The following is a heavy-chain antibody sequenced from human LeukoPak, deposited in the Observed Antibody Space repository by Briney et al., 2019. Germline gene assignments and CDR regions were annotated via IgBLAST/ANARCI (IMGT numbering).Heavy chain of an antibody. D-gene: IGHD1-1*01. Sequence: ASAKVSCKASGYTFTGYYMHWVRQAPGQGLEWMGWINPNSGGTNYAQKFQGRVTMTRDTSISTAYMELSRLRSDDTAVYYCARDLAGTNAFDIWGQGTMVTVSS. V-gene: IGHV1-2*02. CDR3: ARDLAGTNAFDI. J-gene: IGHJ3*02. CDR2: INPNSGGT. CDR1: GYTFTGYY.